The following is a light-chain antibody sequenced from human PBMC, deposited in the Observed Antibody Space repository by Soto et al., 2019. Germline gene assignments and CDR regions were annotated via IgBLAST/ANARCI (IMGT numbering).Light chain of an antibody. J-gene: IGKJ1*01. Sequence: EMVMTQAPATLSVSPGEIAALSCRASHSVTSNLAWYQQKPGQAPRLLIYGASIRATGIPVTFSGGGSGTEFTLTISSVQAEDFAVYYCQQYNKWPYTFGPGTKVEIK. V-gene: IGKV3-15*01. CDR2: GAS. CDR1: HSVTSN. CDR3: QQYNKWPYT.